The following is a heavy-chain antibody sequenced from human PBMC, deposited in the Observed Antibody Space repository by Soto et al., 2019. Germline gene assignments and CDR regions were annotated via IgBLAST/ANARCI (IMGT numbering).Heavy chain of an antibody. CDR1: GYTFTSYG. J-gene: IGHJ5*02. Sequence: GASVKVSCKASGYTFTSYGISWVRQAPGQGLEWMGWISAYNGNTNYAQKLQGRVTMTTDTSTSTAYMELRSLRSDDTAVYYCARLQSPYGSGSYDGWFDPWGQGTLVTV. CDR2: ISAYNGNT. V-gene: IGHV1-18*01. CDR3: ARLQSPYGSGSYDGWFDP. D-gene: IGHD3-10*01.